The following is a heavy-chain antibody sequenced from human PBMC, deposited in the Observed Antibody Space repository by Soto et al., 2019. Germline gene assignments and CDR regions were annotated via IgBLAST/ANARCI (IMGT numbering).Heavy chain of an antibody. CDR2: MNPSTGNS. J-gene: IGHJ4*02. V-gene: IGHV1-8*01. CDR1: GYTFTSYD. Sequence: ASVKVSCKASGYTFTSYDIYWVRQATGQGLEWMGWMNPSTGNSGYAQKFQGRVTMTSDTSISTAHMELSSLRSEDTAVYYCAKGGLHTGSWYEGYWGQGTLVTV. CDR3: AKGGLHTGSWYEGY. D-gene: IGHD6-13*01.